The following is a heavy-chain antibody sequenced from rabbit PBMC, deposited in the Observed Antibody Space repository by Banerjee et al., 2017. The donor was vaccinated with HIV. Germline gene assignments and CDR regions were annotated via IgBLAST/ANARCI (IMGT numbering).Heavy chain of an antibody. J-gene: IGHJ4*01. CDR3: ARNTYSDYENGNL. CDR2: IYTGSSGNT. Sequence: QEQLEESGGGLVKPEGSLTLTCKASGFDFSSNAMCWVRQAPGKGLEWIACIYTGSSGNTYYASWAKGRFTISKASSTTVTLQMTSLTAADTATYFCARNTYSDYENGNLWGQGTLVTVS. V-gene: IGHV1S45*01. D-gene: IGHD2-1*01. CDR1: GFDFSSNA.